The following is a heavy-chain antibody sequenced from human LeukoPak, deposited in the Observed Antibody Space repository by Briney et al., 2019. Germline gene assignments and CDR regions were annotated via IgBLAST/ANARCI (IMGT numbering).Heavy chain of an antibody. CDR3: ASFYYYDSSGYYHPYYFDY. CDR1: GGSITTSNYY. D-gene: IGHD3-22*01. Sequence: PSETLSLTCTVSGGSITTSNYYWGWIRQPPGKGLAWIGSIYYSGTTYYDPSLKSRVTISVDTSKNQFSLKLSSVTAADTAVYYCASFYYYDSSGYYHPYYFDYWGQGTLVTVSS. CDR2: IYYSGTT. V-gene: IGHV4-39*07. J-gene: IGHJ4*02.